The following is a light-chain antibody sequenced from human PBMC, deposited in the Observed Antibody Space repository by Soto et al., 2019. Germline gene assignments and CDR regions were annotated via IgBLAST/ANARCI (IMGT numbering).Light chain of an antibody. CDR2: GAS. V-gene: IGKV1-39*01. J-gene: IGKJ5*01. CDR3: QQGYSSPAT. Sequence: DIQMTQSPSVLSASVGDRVTITLRASQSIGKHLNWYQQKPGKAPRFLIYGASTLQSGVPSRFTGSGSGTDFTLTVNSLQAEDFATYYCQQGYSSPATFGQGTRLEI. CDR1: QSIGKH.